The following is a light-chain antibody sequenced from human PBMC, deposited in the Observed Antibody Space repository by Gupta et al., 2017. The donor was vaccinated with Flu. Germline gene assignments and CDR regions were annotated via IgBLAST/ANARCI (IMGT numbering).Light chain of an antibody. J-gene: IGLJ3*02. Sequence: QSALPQPASVSGSPGQSITISCTGTSSDVGYYNYVSWYQQHPGKAPKLMIYEVTNRPSGVSNRFSASKSGNTASLTISGLQAEDEADYYCSSYTSSSTWVFGGGTKLTVL. V-gene: IGLV2-14*01. CDR3: SSYTSSSTWV. CDR2: EVT. CDR1: SSDVGYYNY.